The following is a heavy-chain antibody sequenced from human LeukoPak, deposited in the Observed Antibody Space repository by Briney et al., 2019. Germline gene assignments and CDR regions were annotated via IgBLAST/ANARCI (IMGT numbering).Heavy chain of an antibody. Sequence: PGRSLRLSCAASGFTFSSYGMHWVRQAPGKGLGWVAVISYDGSNKYYADSVKGRFTISRDNSKNTLYLQMNSLRAEDTAVYSCAKDTVAWWGQGTLVTVSS. CDR1: GFTFSSYG. CDR2: ISYDGSNK. CDR3: AKDTVAW. V-gene: IGHV3-30*18. D-gene: IGHD4-23*01. J-gene: IGHJ4*02.